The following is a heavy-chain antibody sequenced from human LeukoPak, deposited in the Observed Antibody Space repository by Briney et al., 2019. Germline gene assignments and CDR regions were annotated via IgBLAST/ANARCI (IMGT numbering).Heavy chain of an antibody. CDR3: ARYPKDWELSDY. Sequence: ASVKVSCKASGYAFTGYYMHWVRQAPGQGLEWMGIINPSGGSTSYAQKFQGRVTMTRDTSTSTVYMELSSLRSEDTAVYYCARYPKDWELSDYWGQGTLVTVSS. CDR1: GYAFTGYY. CDR2: INPSGGST. V-gene: IGHV1-46*01. D-gene: IGHD1-26*01. J-gene: IGHJ4*02.